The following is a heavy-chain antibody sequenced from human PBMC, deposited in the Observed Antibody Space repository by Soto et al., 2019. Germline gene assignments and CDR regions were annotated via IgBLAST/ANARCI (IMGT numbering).Heavy chain of an antibody. V-gene: IGHV1-69*01. J-gene: IGHJ4*02. CDR2: IKPAIGSA. CDR3: ARGLLVGHETVDY. Sequence: QVQVVQSGAEVKEPGSSVKVSCKASGDIFTTYAINWVRQSPGQGLVWMGGIKPAIGSANYAPTFQGRLTITADDLTATAYMDLTSLTSEDTAVYYCARGLLVGHETVDYWGQGTLVTVSS. CDR1: GDIFTTYA. D-gene: IGHD1-26*01.